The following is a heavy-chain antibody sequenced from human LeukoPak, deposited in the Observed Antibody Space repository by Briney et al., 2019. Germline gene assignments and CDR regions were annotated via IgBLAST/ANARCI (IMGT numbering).Heavy chain of an antibody. V-gene: IGHV1-69*04. D-gene: IGHD6-13*01. CDR2: IIPILGIA. CDR1: GFTFNTYA. J-gene: IGHJ6*02. CDR3: ARRPYSSSLYYYGMDV. Sequence: NPGGSLRLSCAASGFTFNTYAMSWVRQAPGQGLEWMGRIIPILGIANYAQKFQGRVTITADKSTSTAYMELSSLRSEDTAVYYCARRPYSSSLYYYGMDVWGQGTTVTVSS.